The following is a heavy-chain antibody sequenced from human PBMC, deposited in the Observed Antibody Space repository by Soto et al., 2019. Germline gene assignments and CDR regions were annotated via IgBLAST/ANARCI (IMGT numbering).Heavy chain of an antibody. J-gene: IGHJ5*02. Sequence: GSLRLSCAGSGLTFSNYWMNWVRQTPGKGLEWVANIKQDGSAKNYVESVRGRFTISRDNAKNLVYLQMNSLRAEDTAVYYCAKDYLNWFDPWGQGTLVTVSS. CDR2: IKQDGSAK. CDR3: AKDYLNWFDP. CDR1: GLTFSNYW. V-gene: IGHV3-7*01.